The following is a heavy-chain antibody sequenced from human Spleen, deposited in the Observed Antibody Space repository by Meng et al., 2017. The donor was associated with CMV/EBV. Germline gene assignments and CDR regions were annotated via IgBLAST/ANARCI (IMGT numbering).Heavy chain of an antibody. V-gene: IGHV3-30-3*01. J-gene: IGHJ4*02. D-gene: IGHD3-22*01. Sequence: GGSLRLSCAASGFTFSSYAMHWVRQAPGKGLEWVAVMPFDGTIKYYADSVRGRFTISRDNFKNTLFLQMNSLKAEDTAVYYCGRDPYYDTSGTIDYWGQGTLVTVSS. CDR1: GFTFSSYA. CDR3: GRDPYYDTSGTIDY. CDR2: MPFDGTIK.